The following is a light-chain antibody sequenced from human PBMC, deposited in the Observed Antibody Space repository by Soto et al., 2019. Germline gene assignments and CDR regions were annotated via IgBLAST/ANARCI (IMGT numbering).Light chain of an antibody. Sequence: EIRLTQSPATLSLSPGERATLSCRASQSVSSYLAWYQQKPGQAPRLLIYGASSRATGIPDRFSGSGSGTDFTLTISSLEPEDFAVYYCQQRSNWPPITFGQGTRLEIK. CDR2: GAS. CDR3: QQRSNWPPIT. J-gene: IGKJ5*01. CDR1: QSVSSY. V-gene: IGKV3-11*01.